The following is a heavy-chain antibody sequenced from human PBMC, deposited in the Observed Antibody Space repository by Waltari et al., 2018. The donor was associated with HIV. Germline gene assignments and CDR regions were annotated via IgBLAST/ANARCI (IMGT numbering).Heavy chain of an antibody. CDR1: GFTFTNYA. Sequence: EVQLVESGGGLVQPGGSLRLSCAASGFTFTNYAMNWVRPAPGKGLRWASAISGSGGSTYYADSVKGRFTISRDNSKNTLYLQMNSLRAEDTAVYYCAKDDSTGSSGYYPFHYWGQGTLITVSS. V-gene: IGHV3-23*04. CDR3: AKDDSTGSSGYYPFHY. D-gene: IGHD3-22*01. CDR2: ISGSGGST. J-gene: IGHJ4*02.